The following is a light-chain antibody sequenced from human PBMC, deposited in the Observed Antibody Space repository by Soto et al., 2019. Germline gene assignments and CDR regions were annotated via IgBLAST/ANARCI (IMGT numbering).Light chain of an antibody. CDR2: GAS. V-gene: IGKV3-15*01. CDR3: QQYKNWPIT. J-gene: IGKJ5*01. Sequence: EIVMTQSPATLSVSPGERATLSCRASQSISSNLAWYQQKPGQAPTLLIYGASARATGIPARFSGSGSGTEFTLTISSLQSEDFEVYYCQQYKNWPITFGQGTRLEIK. CDR1: QSISSN.